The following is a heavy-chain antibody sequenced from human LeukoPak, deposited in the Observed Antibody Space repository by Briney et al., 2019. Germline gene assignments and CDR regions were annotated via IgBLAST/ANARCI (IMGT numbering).Heavy chain of an antibody. CDR1: GGSISSGGYY. CDR3: ARGSYYYGSGSYYYFDY. CDR2: IYYSGST. J-gene: IGHJ4*02. V-gene: IGHV4-31*03. Sequence: SETLSLTCTVSGGSISSGGYYWSWIRQHPGKGLEWIGYIYYSGSTYYNPSLKSRVTISVDTSKNQFSLKLSSVTAADTAVYYYARGSYYYGSGSYYYFDYWGQGILVTVSS. D-gene: IGHD3-10*01.